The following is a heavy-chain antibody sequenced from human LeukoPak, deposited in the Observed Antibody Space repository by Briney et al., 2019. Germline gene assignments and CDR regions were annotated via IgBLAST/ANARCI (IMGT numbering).Heavy chain of an antibody. V-gene: IGHV3-30*02. Sequence: GGSLRLSCATSGFTFSSFGMHWVRQAPGKGLEWVAFIRYDGSNTYYADSVKGRFTTSRDNSKNTLYLQMNSLRADDTAVYYCAKPSSSYYDSVNEYYMDVWGKGTTVTVSS. CDR2: IRYDGSNT. CDR1: GFTFSSFG. J-gene: IGHJ6*03. CDR3: AKPSSSYYDSVNEYYMDV. D-gene: IGHD3-10*01.